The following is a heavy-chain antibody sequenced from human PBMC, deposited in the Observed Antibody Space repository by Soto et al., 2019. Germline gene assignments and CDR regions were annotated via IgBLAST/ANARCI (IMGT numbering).Heavy chain of an antibody. CDR3: ARGTMLRGPGYYYAMDV. V-gene: IGHV4-31*03. J-gene: IGHJ6*02. CDR2: IYYSGSS. D-gene: IGHD3-10*01. Sequence: SETLSLTCTVSGDSISRNGYSWTWIRQHPGKGLEWIGYIYYSGSSYYNPSLKSRVLISVDTSKNQFSLNLTAVTAADTAVYYCARGTMLRGPGYYYAMDVWGQGTTVTVSS. CDR1: GDSISRNGYS.